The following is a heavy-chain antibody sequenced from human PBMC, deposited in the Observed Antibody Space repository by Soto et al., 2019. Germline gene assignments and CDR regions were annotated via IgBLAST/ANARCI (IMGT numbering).Heavy chain of an antibody. CDR2: INAGNGNT. Sequence: ASVKLSCKTSVYTFTSYRISWVRQTPGQGLEWMGWINAGNGNTKYSQKFQGRVTITRDTSASTAYMELSSLRSEDTAVYYCARDRQDIVLMVYGISIGWFAPWGQGTLVTVSS. V-gene: IGHV1-3*01. CDR3: ARDRQDIVLMVYGISIGWFAP. CDR1: VYTFTSYR. J-gene: IGHJ5*02. D-gene: IGHD2-8*01.